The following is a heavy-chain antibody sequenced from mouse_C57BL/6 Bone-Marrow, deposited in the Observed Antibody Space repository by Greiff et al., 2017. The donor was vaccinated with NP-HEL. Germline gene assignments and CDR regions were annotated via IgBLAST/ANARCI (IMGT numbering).Heavy chain of an antibody. D-gene: IGHD1-1*01. J-gene: IGHJ1*03. Sequence: QVQLQQPGTELVKPGASVKLSCKASGYTFTSYWMHWVKQRPGQGLEWIGNINPSNGGTNYNEKFKSKATLTVDKSSSTAYLQLSSLTSEDSAVYYCARAPITSVVPSYWYFDVWGTGTTVTVSS. CDR2: INPSNGGT. CDR3: ARAPITSVVPSYWYFDV. CDR1: GYTFTSYW. V-gene: IGHV1-53*01.